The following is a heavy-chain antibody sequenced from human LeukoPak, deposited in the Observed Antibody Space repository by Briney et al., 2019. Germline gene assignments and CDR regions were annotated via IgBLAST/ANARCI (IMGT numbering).Heavy chain of an antibody. CDR2: MYHDGST. CDR1: GGSISSSGYY. CDR3: ARWADY. V-gene: IGHV4-30-2*01. Sequence: PSETLSLTCSVSGGSISSSGYYWSWIRQPPGKGLEWIGYMYHDGSTYYNPSLKSRVTISVDRSKNHFSLRLSSVTAADTAVYYCARWADYWGQGTLVTVSS. J-gene: IGHJ4*02.